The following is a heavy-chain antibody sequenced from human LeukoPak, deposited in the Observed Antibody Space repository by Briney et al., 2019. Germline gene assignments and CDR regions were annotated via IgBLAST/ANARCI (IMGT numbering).Heavy chain of an antibody. J-gene: IGHJ4*02. CDR2: IYYSGST. D-gene: IGHD4-17*01. Sequence: PSETLSLTCAVYGGSFSGYYWSWIRQPPGKGLEWIGYIYYSGSTYYNPSLKSRVTISVDTSKNQFSLKLSSVTAADTAVYYCARVPVGILRFDYWGQGTLVTVSS. V-gene: IGHV4-30-4*08. CDR3: ARVPVGILRFDY. CDR1: GGSFSGYY.